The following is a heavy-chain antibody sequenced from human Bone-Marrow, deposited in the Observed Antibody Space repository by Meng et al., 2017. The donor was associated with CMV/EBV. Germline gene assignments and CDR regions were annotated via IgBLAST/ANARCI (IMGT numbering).Heavy chain of an antibody. Sequence: GESLKISCAASGFTFSNYWMSWVRQAPGKGLEWVSSISSSSSYIYYADSVKGRFTISRDNAKNSLYLQMNSLRAEDTAVYYCARTYGDYYFDYWGQGTLVTFSS. CDR3: ARTYGDYYFDY. D-gene: IGHD4-17*01. J-gene: IGHJ4*02. V-gene: IGHV3-21*01. CDR2: ISSSSSYI. CDR1: GFTFSNYW.